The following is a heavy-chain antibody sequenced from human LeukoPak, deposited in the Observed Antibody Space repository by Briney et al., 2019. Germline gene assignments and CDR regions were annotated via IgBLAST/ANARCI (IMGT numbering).Heavy chain of an antibody. CDR3: ARGSGSYHTAYMN. D-gene: IGHD1-26*01. CDR1: GYSLTSYW. CDR2: IYPGDSDT. Sequence: GESLKISCKGSGYSLTSYWIGWVRQMPGKGLECMGIIYPGDSDTRYSPSFQGQVTISADKSISTAYLQWSSLEASDTAMYYCARGSGSYHTAYMNWGQGTLVTVSS. J-gene: IGHJ4*02. V-gene: IGHV5-51*01.